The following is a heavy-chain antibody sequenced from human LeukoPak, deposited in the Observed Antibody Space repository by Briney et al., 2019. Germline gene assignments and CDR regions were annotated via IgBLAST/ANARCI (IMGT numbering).Heavy chain of an antibody. CDR3: ARANNWEFDY. Sequence: ASAKVSCKASGGTFSSYAISWVRQAPGQGLEWMGRIIPIFGTANYAQKFQGRVTITTDESTSTAYMELSSLRSEDTAVYYCARANNWEFDYWGQGTLVTVSS. J-gene: IGHJ4*02. V-gene: IGHV1-69*05. CDR2: IIPIFGTA. D-gene: IGHD1-20*01. CDR1: GGTFSSYA.